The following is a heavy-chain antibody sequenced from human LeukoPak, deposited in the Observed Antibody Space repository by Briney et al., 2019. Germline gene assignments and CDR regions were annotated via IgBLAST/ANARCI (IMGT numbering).Heavy chain of an antibody. Sequence: PGGSLRLSCAASGFTFSSYGMHWVRQAPGKGLEWVAFIRYDGSNKYYADSVKGRFTISRDNSKNTLYLQMNSLRAEDTAVYYCARGGIYYYGSGSYYNIGDYWGQGTLVTVSS. CDR1: GFTFSSYG. CDR2: IRYDGSNK. D-gene: IGHD3-10*01. V-gene: IGHV3-30*02. CDR3: ARGGIYYYGSGSYYNIGDY. J-gene: IGHJ4*02.